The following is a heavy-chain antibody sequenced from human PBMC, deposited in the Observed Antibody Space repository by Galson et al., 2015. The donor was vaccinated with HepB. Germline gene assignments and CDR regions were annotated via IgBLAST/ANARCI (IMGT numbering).Heavy chain of an antibody. V-gene: IGHV1-69*06. D-gene: IGHD3-10*01. J-gene: IGHJ2*01. CDR3: VRVGESNWYFDF. CDR1: GDTFSNYY. Sequence: SVKVSCKASGDTFSNYYINWVRQAPGQGLEWLGGIIPMFGPANYAQKFQDRVTITADKSTNTAFMELSSLRSHDTAVYYCVRVGESNWYFDFWGRGTLVTVSS. CDR2: IIPMFGPA.